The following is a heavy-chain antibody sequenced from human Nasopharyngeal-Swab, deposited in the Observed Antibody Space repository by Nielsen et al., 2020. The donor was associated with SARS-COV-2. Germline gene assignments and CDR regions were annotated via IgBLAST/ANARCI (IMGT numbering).Heavy chain of an antibody. J-gene: IGHJ6*02. CDR3: AIPYCSGGSCYLYYGMDV. CDR2: INHSGST. CDR1: GGSFSGYY. V-gene: IGHV4-34*01. Sequence: SETLFLTCAVYGGSFSGYYWSWIRQPPGKGLEWIGEINHSGSTNYNPSLKSRVTISVDTSKNQFSLKLSSVTAADTAVYYCAIPYCSGGSCYLYYGMDVWGQGTTVTVSS. D-gene: IGHD2-15*01.